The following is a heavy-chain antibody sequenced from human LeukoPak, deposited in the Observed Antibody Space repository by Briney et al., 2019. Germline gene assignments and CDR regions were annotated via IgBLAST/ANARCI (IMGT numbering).Heavy chain of an antibody. J-gene: IGHJ6*02. CDR1: GGSISSYY. CDR3: ARDLGRADVGPRFVRYFDWFVPDSFYGMDV. D-gene: IGHD3-9*01. CDR2: IYTSGST. V-gene: IGHV4-4*07. Sequence: PSETLSLTCTVSGGSISSYYWSWIRQPAGKGLEWIGRIYTSGSTNYNPFLKSRVTMSVDTSKNQFSLKLSSVTAADTAVYYCARDLGRADVGPRFVRYFDWFVPDSFYGMDVWGQGTTVTVSS.